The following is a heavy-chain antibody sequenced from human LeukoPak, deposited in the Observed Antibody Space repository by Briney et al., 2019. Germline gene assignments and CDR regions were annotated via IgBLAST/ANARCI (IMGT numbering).Heavy chain of an antibody. CDR1: GFTVSGNY. V-gene: IGHV3-53*01. D-gene: IGHD3-10*01. CDR2: IYSGGST. J-gene: IGHJ6*04. CDR3: ASGITMVRGAMTYGTDV. Sequence: PGGSLRLSCAASGFTVSGNYMSWVRQAPGKGLEWVSVIYSGGSTYYADSVKGRFTISRDNSKNTLYLQMNSLRAEDTAVYYCASGITMVRGAMTYGTDVWGKGTTVTVSS.